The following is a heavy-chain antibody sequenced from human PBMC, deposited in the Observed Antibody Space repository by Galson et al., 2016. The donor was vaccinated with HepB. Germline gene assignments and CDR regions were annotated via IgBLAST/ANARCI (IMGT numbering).Heavy chain of an antibody. D-gene: IGHD3-16*01. CDR3: ARDPTDLHRLQAGERWFDP. V-gene: IGHV3-7*01. CDR1: AVTFGRNW. J-gene: IGHJ5*02. CDR2: TDQDGSAK. Sequence: SLRLSCATSAVTFGRNWMGWFRQAPGKGLEWVANTDQDGSAKNFVDYVRGRFTISRDNAKKSLYLEMSSLRVEDTAVFYCARDPTDLHRLQAGERWFDPWGQGIPVTVSS.